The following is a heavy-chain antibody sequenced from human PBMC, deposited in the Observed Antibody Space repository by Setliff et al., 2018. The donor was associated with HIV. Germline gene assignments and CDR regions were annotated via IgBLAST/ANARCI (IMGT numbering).Heavy chain of an antibody. V-gene: IGHV3-49*04. Sequence: LRLSCSASGFNFGEYALSWVRQAPGKGLEWVAFIRTKAYSGTTEYAASVKDRFTISRDDSKSIAYLQMNSLKTEDSAVYYCSRDVLTNNYYYYGMDVWGQGTTVTVSS. CDR3: SRDVLTNNYYYYGMDV. CDR2: IRTKAYSGTT. J-gene: IGHJ6*02. D-gene: IGHD4-4*01. CDR1: GFNFGEYA.